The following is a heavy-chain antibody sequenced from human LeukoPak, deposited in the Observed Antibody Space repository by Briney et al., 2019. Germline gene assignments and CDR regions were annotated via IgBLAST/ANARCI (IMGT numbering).Heavy chain of an antibody. CDR1: GFTFSSYS. V-gene: IGHV3-21*04. CDR2: ISSSSSYI. J-gene: IGHJ6*03. Sequence: GGSLRLSCAASGFTFSSYSMNWVRQAPGKGLEWVSSISSSSSYIYYADSVKGRFTISRDSSKNTLYLQMNSLRAEDTAVYYCAKALVYYYYMDVWGKGTTVTISS. CDR3: AKALVYYYYMDV.